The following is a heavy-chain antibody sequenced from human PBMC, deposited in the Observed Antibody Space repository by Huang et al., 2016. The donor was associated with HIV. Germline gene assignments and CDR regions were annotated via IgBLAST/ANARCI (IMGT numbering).Heavy chain of an antibody. CDR2: IRNDGSNK. Sequence: QVQLVESGGGVVQPGGSLRLSCTASGFSFNDYGMHWVRQAPGRGLEWVALIRNDGSNKYYADSVKGRFTISRDNSKNTLYLQMSSQRAEDTAVYYCAKGRGLAAAPDWYFDLWGRGTLVTVSS. J-gene: IGHJ2*01. V-gene: IGHV3-30*02. CDR1: GFSFNDYG. D-gene: IGHD6-13*01. CDR3: AKGRGLAAAPDWYFDL.